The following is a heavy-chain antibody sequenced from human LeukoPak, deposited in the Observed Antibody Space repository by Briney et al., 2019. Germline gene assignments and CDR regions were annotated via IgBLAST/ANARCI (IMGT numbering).Heavy chain of an antibody. D-gene: IGHD3-22*01. J-gene: IGHJ5*02. CDR1: GFTFSNYW. Sequence: GGSLRLSCAASGFTFSNYWMSWVRQAPGKGLEWLANINQDGSEIYYVDSVKGRFTISRDNAKNSLYLQMNSLRAEDTAVYYCARDPGVNYYDSSGYSFPWGQGTLVTVSS. CDR3: ARDPGVNYYDSSGYSFP. V-gene: IGHV3-7*01. CDR2: INQDGSEI.